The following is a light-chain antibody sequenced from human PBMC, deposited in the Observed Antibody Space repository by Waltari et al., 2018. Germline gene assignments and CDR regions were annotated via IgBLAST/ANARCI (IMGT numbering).Light chain of an antibody. V-gene: IGLV2-14*03. CDR2: DVS. CDR3: SSYTSIIPPFL. Sequence: QSALTQPASVSGSSGQSITISCTRSRSALGGSSFVSWYQHHPGKAPKLIIYDVSHRPSGVSNRFSGSKSGNTASLTISGLQPEDEADYYCSSYTSIIPPFLFGTGTKV. J-gene: IGLJ1*01. CDR1: RSALGGSSF.